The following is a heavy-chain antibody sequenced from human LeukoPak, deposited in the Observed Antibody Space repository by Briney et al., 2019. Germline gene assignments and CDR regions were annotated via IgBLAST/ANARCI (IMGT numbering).Heavy chain of an antibody. V-gene: IGHV3-23*01. CDR1: GFTFSSYA. Sequence: TGGSLRLSCAASGFTFSSYAMSWVRQAPGKGLEWVSAISGSGDNTYYADSVKGRFTISRDNSKNTVYLQMNSLRAEDTALYYCAKEGVQTPTDWYFDLWGRGTLVTVSS. CDR2: ISGSGDNT. CDR3: AKEGVQTPTDWYFDL. J-gene: IGHJ2*01. D-gene: IGHD3-16*01.